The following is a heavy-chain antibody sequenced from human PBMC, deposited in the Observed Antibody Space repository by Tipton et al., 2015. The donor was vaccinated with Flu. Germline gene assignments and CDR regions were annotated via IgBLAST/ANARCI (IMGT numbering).Heavy chain of an antibody. J-gene: IGHJ5*02. Sequence: TLSLTCSVSGYFIGSGYYWGWIRQPPGKGLEWIGNIYHTGNTYYNPSLKSRITISVDTSKNQISLKLSSVTAADTAVYYCAREAYSSNWPNWFDPWGQGTLVTVSS. D-gene: IGHD6-13*01. CDR3: AREAYSSNWPNWFDP. V-gene: IGHV4-38-2*02. CDR1: GYFIGSGYY. CDR2: IYHTGNT.